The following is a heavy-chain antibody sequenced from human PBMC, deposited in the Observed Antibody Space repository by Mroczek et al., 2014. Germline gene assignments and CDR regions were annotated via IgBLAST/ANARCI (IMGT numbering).Heavy chain of an antibody. Sequence: QVQLQQWGAGLLKPSETLSLTCAVYGGSFSGYYWSWIRQPSGKGLEWIGEINHSGSTNYNPSLKSRVTISVDTSKNQFSLKLSSVTAADTAVYYCARAEAATRSRPLPXFDYVGPGNPGPPSP. J-gene: IGHJ4*02. V-gene: IGHV4-34*01. D-gene: IGHD6-25*01. CDR1: GGSFSGYY. CDR3: ARAEAATRSRPLPXFDY. CDR2: INHSGST.